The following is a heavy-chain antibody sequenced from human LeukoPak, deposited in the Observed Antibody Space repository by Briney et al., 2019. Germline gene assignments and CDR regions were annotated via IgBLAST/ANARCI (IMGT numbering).Heavy chain of an antibody. D-gene: IGHD2-21*02. CDR2: VDHSGST. CDR3: AGAYCGGDCYSGRTFDI. CDR1: GGSISSSYW. J-gene: IGHJ3*02. V-gene: IGHV4-4*02. Sequence: PSETLSLTCAVSGGSISSSYWWSWVRQPPGKGLEWIGEVDHSGSTNYSPSLKSRVTLSVDKSKNQFSLRLSSVTAADTAVYYCAGAYCGGDCYSGRTFDIWGQGTMVTVSS.